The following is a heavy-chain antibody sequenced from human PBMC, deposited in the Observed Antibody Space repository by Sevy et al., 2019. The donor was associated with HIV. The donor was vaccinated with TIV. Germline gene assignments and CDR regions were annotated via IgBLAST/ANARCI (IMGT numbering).Heavy chain of an antibody. Sequence: SETLSFTCTVSGGSISSSSYYWGWIRQPPGKGLEWIGSIYYSGSTYYNPSLKSRVTISVDTSKNQFSLKLSSVTAADTAWYYCAGHVGVEYYDFWSGYYIGSDYYYYYYMDVWGKGTTVTVSS. V-gene: IGHV4-39*01. J-gene: IGHJ6*03. CDR1: GGSISSSSYY. CDR3: AGHVGVEYYDFWSGYYIGSDYYYYYYMDV. CDR2: IYYSGST. D-gene: IGHD3-3*01.